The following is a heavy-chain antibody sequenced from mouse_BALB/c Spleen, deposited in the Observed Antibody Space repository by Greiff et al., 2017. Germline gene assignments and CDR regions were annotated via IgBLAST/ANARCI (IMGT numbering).Heavy chain of an antibody. V-gene: IGHV5-17*02. J-gene: IGHJ4*01. Sequence: EVQLQESGGGLVQPGGSRKLSCAASGFTFSSFGMHWVRQAPEKGLEWVAYISSGSSTIYYADTVKGRFTISRDNPKNTLFLQMTSLRSEDTAMYYCARKDYEYAIDYWGQGTSVTVSS. D-gene: IGHD2-4*01. CDR1: GFTFSSFG. CDR2: ISSGSSTI. CDR3: ARKDYEYAIDY.